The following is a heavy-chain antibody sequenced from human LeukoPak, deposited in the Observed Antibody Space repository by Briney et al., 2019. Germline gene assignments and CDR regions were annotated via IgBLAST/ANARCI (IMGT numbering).Heavy chain of an antibody. CDR1: GFTFGSYG. D-gene: IGHD6-19*01. Sequence: GGSLRLSCAASGFTFGSYGMHWVRQAPGKGLEWVAFIRYDGSNKYYADSVKGRFTISRDNSKNTLYLQMNSLRAEDTAVYYCAKDEGIAVAGTYIDYWGQGTLVTVSS. V-gene: IGHV3-30*02. J-gene: IGHJ4*02. CDR3: AKDEGIAVAGTYIDY. CDR2: IRYDGSNK.